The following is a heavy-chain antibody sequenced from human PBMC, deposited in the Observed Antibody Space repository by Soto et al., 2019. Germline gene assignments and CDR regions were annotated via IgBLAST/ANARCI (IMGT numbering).Heavy chain of an antibody. V-gene: IGHV4-34*01. CDR2: ANHSGEA. Sequence: ADTRSVTGSVCGGCLRSYYWNWVRRPPGKDLEWSVAANHSGEATYNPSLQSRITISLDTSNNQFSLKMTSVTAADTAMYFCSLPDRFPSSSFDPGG. J-gene: IGHJ5*02. CDR1: GGCLRSYY. D-gene: IGHD1-26*01. CDR3: SLPDRFPSSSFDP.